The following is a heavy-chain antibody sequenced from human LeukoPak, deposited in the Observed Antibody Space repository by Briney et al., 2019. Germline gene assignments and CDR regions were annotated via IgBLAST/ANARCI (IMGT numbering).Heavy chain of an antibody. V-gene: IGHV3-23*01. CDR3: AKGEYGSLNYYYGMDV. D-gene: IGHD3-10*01. CDR2: ISGSGGST. Sequence: GGSLRLSCAASGFTFSSYAMSWVRQAPGKGLEWVSAISGSGGSTYYADSVKGRSTISRDNSKNTLYLQMNSLRAEDTAVYYCAKGEYGSLNYYYGMDVWGQGTTVTVSS. J-gene: IGHJ6*02. CDR1: GFTFSSYA.